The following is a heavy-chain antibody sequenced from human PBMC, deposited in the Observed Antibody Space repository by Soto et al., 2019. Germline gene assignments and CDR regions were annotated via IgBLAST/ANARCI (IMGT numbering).Heavy chain of an antibody. V-gene: IGHV3-7*01. Sequence: EVQLVESGGALVQPGGSLRLSCAASGFTFSNYWMGWVRRAPGKGLEWVANMNQDGSEKYYVDSVKGRFTISRDNAKNSLYLQMNSLRAEDTAIYHCAREGYDILTGYSKDAFDIWGQGTMVTVSS. CDR3: AREGYDILTGYSKDAFDI. D-gene: IGHD3-9*01. J-gene: IGHJ3*02. CDR2: MNQDGSEK. CDR1: GFTFSNYW.